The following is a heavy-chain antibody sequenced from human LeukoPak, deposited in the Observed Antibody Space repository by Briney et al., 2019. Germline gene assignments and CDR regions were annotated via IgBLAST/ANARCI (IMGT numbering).Heavy chain of an antibody. Sequence: ASVKVSCKASGYTFTGYYMHWVRQAPGQGLEWMGRINPNSGGTNYAQKFQGRVTTTRDTSISTAYMELSRLRSDDTAVYYCARLYYYYYGMDVWGQGTTVTVSS. V-gene: IGHV1-2*06. CDR3: ARLYYYYYGMDV. J-gene: IGHJ6*02. CDR1: GYTFTGYY. CDR2: INPNSGGT.